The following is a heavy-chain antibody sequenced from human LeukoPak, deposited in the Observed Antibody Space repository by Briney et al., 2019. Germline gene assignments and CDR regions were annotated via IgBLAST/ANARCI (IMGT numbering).Heavy chain of an antibody. CDR3: ARDRGSSSPLNAFDI. CDR2: IYYSGST. D-gene: IGHD6-13*01. Sequence: PSETLSLTCTVSGGSISSYYWSWIRQPPGKGLEWIGYIYYSGSTNYNPSLKSRVTISVDTSKNQFSLKLSSVTAADTAVYYCARDRGSSSPLNAFDIWGQGTMVTVSS. J-gene: IGHJ3*02. V-gene: IGHV4-59*01. CDR1: GGSISSYY.